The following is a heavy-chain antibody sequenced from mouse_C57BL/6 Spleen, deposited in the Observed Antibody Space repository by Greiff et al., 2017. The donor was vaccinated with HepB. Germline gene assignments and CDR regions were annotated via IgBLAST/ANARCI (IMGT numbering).Heavy chain of an antibody. CDR3: ARGGDEYDEEMDY. V-gene: IGHV1-55*01. Sequence: VQLQQPGAELVKPGASVKMSCKASGYTFTSYWITWVKQRPGQGLEWIGDIYPGSGSTNYNEKFKSKATLTVDTSSNTAYMQLSSLTSEDSAVYYCARGGDEYDEEMDYWGQGTSVTVSS. CDR2: IYPGSGST. D-gene: IGHD2-4*01. CDR1: GYTFTSYW. J-gene: IGHJ4*01.